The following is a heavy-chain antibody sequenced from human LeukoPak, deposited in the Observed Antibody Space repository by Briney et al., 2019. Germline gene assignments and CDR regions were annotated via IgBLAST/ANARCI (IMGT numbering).Heavy chain of an antibody. J-gene: IGHJ4*02. D-gene: IGHD1-26*01. Sequence: PSETLSLTCTVSGGSISSYYWSWLRQPPGKGLEWIGYIYYSGSTNYNPSLKSRVTISVDTSKNQFSLKLSSVTAADTAVYYCARVLGSGSYFYFDYWGQGTLVTVSS. V-gene: IGHV4-59*01. CDR2: IYYSGST. CDR1: GGSISSYY. CDR3: ARVLGSGSYFYFDY.